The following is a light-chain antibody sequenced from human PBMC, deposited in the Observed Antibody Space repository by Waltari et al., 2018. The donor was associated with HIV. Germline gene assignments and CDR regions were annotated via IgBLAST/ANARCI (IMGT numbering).Light chain of an antibody. V-gene: IGKV3-20*01. CDR1: QRLNSNY. Sequence: EVVLTQSPCTLSLSPGERATLSCRASQRLNSNYLAWYQQKPGQAPRILIYGTSTRATGIPDRFSGSGSGTDFALTISRLEPEDFAVYFCHQYETSPLTFGGGTRVEV. CDR2: GTS. CDR3: HQYETSPLT. J-gene: IGKJ4*01.